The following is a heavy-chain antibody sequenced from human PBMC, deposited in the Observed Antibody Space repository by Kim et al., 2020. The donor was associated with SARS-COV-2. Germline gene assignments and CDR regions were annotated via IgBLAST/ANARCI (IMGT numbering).Heavy chain of an antibody. V-gene: IGHV3-30-3*01. J-gene: IGHJ4*02. CDR1: GFTFSSYA. Sequence: GGSLRLSCAASGFTFSSYAMHWVRQAPGKGLEWVAVISYDGSNKYYADSVKGRFTISRDNSKNTLYLQMNSLRAEDTAVYYCASLHQAGKIDYWGQGTLVTVSS. CDR3: ASLHQAGKIDY. D-gene: IGHD6-13*01. CDR2: ISYDGSNK.